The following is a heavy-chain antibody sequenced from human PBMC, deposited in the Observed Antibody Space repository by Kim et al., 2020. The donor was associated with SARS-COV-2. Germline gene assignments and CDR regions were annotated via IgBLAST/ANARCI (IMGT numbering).Heavy chain of an antibody. J-gene: IGHJ6*02. V-gene: IGHV3-30*07. CDR3: ARVYCSGGSCYSSYYYGMDV. Sequence: RFTISRDNSKNTLYLQMNSLRAEDTAVYYCARVYCSGGSCYSSYYYGMDVWGQGTTVTVSS. D-gene: IGHD2-15*01.